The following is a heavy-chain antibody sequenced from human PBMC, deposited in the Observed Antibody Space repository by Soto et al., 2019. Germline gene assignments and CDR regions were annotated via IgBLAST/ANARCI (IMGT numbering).Heavy chain of an antibody. Sequence: PSETLSLTCAVSGGSISSGGYSWSWIRQPPGKGLEWIGYIYHSGSTYYNPSLKSRVTISVDRSKNQFSLKLSSVTAADTAVYYCARGITIFGVVKGGGMDVWGQGTTVTAP. D-gene: IGHD3-3*01. V-gene: IGHV4-30-2*01. CDR3: ARGITIFGVVKGGGMDV. CDR1: GGSISSGGYS. CDR2: IYHSGST. J-gene: IGHJ6*02.